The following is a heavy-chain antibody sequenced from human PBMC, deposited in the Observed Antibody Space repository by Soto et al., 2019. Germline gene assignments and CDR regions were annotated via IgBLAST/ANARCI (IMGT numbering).Heavy chain of an antibody. Sequence: QLQLQESGPGLVKPSETLSLTCTVSGGSISSSSYYWGWILQPPGKGLEWIGSIYSSGSTYYNPSLKSRISVCGYTSKNLSSLMLSSVTAEDTAVYYCAIQTATVNPVPFGYWGQGTLGTVSA. CDR3: AIQTATVNPVPFGY. J-gene: IGHJ4*02. D-gene: IGHD4-4*01. CDR1: GGSISSSSYY. V-gene: IGHV4-39*01. CDR2: IYSSGST.